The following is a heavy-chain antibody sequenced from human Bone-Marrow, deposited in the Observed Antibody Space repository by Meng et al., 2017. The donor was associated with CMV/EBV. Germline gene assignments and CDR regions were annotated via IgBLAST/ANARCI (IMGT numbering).Heavy chain of an antibody. CDR2: ISSSGSTI. D-gene: IGHD2-15*01. CDR3: AGGEELLPNNYYYGMDV. V-gene: IGHV3-11*04. J-gene: IGHJ6*02. CDR1: GFTFSDYY. Sequence: GESLKISCAASGFTFSDYYMSWIRRAPGKGLEWVSYISSSGSTIYYADSVKGRFTISRDNAKNSLYLQMNSRRAEDTDVYYCAGGEELLPNNYYYGMDVWGQGTTVTVSS.